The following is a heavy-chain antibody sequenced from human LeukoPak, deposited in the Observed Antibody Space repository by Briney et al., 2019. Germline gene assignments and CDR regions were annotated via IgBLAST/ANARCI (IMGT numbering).Heavy chain of an antibody. CDR3: ARVITSDWDYYDSSGPHSFDP. V-gene: IGHV4-30-4*08. J-gene: IGHJ5*02. CDR2: IYYSGST. Sequence: SETLSLTCTVSGGPISSGSYYWSWIRQPPGKGLEWIGYIYYSGSTYYNPSLKSRVTISVDTSKNQFSLKLSSVTAADTAVYYCARVITSDWDYYDSSGPHSFDPWGQGTLVTVSS. D-gene: IGHD3-22*01. CDR1: GGPISSGSYY.